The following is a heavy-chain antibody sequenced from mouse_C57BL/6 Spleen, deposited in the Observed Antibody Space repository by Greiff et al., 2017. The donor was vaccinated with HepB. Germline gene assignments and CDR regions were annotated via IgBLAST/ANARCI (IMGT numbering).Heavy chain of an antibody. Sequence: DVKLVESGGGLVQPKGSLKLSCAASGFSFNTYAMNWVRQAPGKGLEWVARIRSKSNNYATYYADSVKDRFTISRDDSESMLYLQMNNLKTEDTAMYYCVRGNYRYFDVWGTGTTVTVSS. J-gene: IGHJ1*03. CDR2: IRSKSNNYAT. CDR3: VRGNYRYFDV. V-gene: IGHV10-1*01. CDR1: GFSFNTYA.